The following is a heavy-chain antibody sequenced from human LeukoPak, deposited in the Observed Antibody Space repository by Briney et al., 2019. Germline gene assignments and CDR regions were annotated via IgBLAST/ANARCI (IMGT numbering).Heavy chain of an antibody. CDR2: ISGSGGST. J-gene: IGHJ4*02. D-gene: IGHD3-3*01. V-gene: IGHV3-23*01. Sequence: GGSLRLSCAASGFTFSSYAMSWVRQAPGKGLEWVSAISGSGGSTHYADSVKGRFTISRDNSKNTLYLQMNSLRVEDTAVYYCAKDLSGTIFGVVTNFDYWGQGTLVTVSS. CDR1: GFTFSSYA. CDR3: AKDLSGTIFGVVTNFDY.